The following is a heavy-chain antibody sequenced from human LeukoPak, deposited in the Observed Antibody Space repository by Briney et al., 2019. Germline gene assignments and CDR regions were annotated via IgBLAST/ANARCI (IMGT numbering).Heavy chain of an antibody. J-gene: IGHJ4*02. V-gene: IGHV3-66*01. CDR2: ISSGGT. D-gene: IGHD2/OR15-2a*01. CDR3: ARTLYGGSLPFDS. Sequence: ETLSLTCTVSGGSISSGGYYWGWVRQAPGKGLEWVSVISSGGTAHADSVRGRFTISRDNSKNTVYLQMNSLRAEDTAVYYCARTLYGGSLPFDSWGQGTLVTVSS. CDR1: GGSISSGGYY.